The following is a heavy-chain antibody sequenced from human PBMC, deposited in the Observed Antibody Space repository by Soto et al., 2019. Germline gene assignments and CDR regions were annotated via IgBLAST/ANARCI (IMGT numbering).Heavy chain of an antibody. J-gene: IGHJ4*02. D-gene: IGHD6-19*01. Sequence: PGGSLRLSCAASGFTFSAYSMNWVRQAPGRGLEWLSYISSSGSTIYYADSLKGRFTISRDNAKISLYLQMSSLRDEDTAVYYCARSPSSGWYIFDYWGQGTLVTVS. V-gene: IGHV3-48*02. CDR3: ARSPSSGWYIFDY. CDR2: ISSSGSTI. CDR1: GFTFSAYS.